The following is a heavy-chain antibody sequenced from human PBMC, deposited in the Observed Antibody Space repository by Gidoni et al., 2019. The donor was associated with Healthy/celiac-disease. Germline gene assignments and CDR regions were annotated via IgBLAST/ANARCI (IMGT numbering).Heavy chain of an antibody. D-gene: IGHD5-12*01. J-gene: IGHJ4*02. CDR2: ISSSSSYI. CDR1: GSPFRSYS. Sequence: EVQLVESGGDLVKPGGSLRLSCAASGSPFRSYSMNWVRQAPGKGLEWVSSISSSSSYIYYADSVKGRFTISRDNAKNSLYLQMNSLRAEDTAVYYCARDRPLATKYPRGFDYWGQGTLVTVSS. V-gene: IGHV3-21*01. CDR3: ARDRPLATKYPRGFDY.